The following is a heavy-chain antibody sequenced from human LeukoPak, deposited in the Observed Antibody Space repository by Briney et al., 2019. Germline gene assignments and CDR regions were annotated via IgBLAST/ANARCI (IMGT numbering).Heavy chain of an antibody. Sequence: ASVKVSCKASGYTFTSYYMHWVRQAPGQGREWMGIINPSGGSTSYAQKFQGRVTMTRDTSTSTVYMELSSLRSEDTAVYYCARDGNLGPRARDSSSWYLTISPLYYYGMDVWGQGTTVTVSS. CDR1: GYTFTSYY. J-gene: IGHJ6*02. V-gene: IGHV1-46*01. CDR2: INPSGGST. CDR3: ARDGNLGPRARDSSSWYLTISPLYYYGMDV. D-gene: IGHD6-13*01.